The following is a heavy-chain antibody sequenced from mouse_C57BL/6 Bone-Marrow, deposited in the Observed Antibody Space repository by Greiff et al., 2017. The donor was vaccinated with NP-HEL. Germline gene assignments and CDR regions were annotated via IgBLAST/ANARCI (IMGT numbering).Heavy chain of an antibody. CDR3: ARSYGYDYYAMDY. V-gene: IGHV3-8*01. D-gene: IGHD2-2*01. Sequence: EVKLQESGPGLAKPSQTLSLTCSVTGYSITSDYWNWIRKFPGNKLEYMGYISYSGSTYYNPPLKSRISITRDTSKNQYYLQLNSVTTEDTATYYCARSYGYDYYAMDYWGQGTSVTVSS. J-gene: IGHJ4*01. CDR1: GYSITSDY. CDR2: ISYSGST.